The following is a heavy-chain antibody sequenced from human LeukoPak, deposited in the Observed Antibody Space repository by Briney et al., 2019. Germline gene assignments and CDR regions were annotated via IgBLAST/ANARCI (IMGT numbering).Heavy chain of an antibody. V-gene: IGHV3-23*01. CDR3: AKDPELRYFDWSPFYYFDY. CDR1: GFTFSSYA. Sequence: GGSLRLSCAASGFTFSSYAMSWARQAPGKGLEWVSAISGSGGSTYYADSVKGRFTISRDNSKNTLYLQMNSLRAEDTAVYYCAKDPELRYFDWSPFYYFDYWGQGTLVTVSS. J-gene: IGHJ4*02. CDR2: ISGSGGST. D-gene: IGHD3-9*01.